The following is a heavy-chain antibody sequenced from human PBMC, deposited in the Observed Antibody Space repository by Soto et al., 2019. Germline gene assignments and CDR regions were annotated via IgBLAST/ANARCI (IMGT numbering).Heavy chain of an antibody. Sequence: SVKVSCKASGGTFSSYAISWVRQAPGQGLEWMGGIIPIFGTANYAQKFQGRVTITADESTSTAYMELSSLRSEDTAVYYCARVGARGHIVVVNDHSKSYYYGMDVWGQGTTVTVSS. CDR2: IIPIFGTA. J-gene: IGHJ6*02. CDR3: ARVGARGHIVVVNDHSKSYYYGMDV. V-gene: IGHV1-69*13. D-gene: IGHD2-21*01. CDR1: GGTFSSYA.